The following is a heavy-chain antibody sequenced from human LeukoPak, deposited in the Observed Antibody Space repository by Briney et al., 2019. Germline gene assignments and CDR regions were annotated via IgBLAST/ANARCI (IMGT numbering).Heavy chain of an antibody. CDR2: INHSGGT. Sequence: PSETLSLTCTASGGSITNTNDYWGWVRQPPGKGLEWIGEINHSGGTNYNPSLKSRVTISVDTSKNQFSLKLSSVTAADTAVYYCARRYCSSTSCYLYYFDYWGRGTLVTVSS. D-gene: IGHD2-2*01. J-gene: IGHJ4*02. CDR3: ARRYCSSTSCYLYYFDY. V-gene: IGHV4-39*07. CDR1: GGSITNTNDY.